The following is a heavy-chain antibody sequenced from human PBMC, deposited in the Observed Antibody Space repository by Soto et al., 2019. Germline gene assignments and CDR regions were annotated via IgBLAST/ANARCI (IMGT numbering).Heavy chain of an antibody. J-gene: IGHJ6*02. V-gene: IGHV1-69*01. Sequence: QVQLVQSGAEVKKPGSSVKVSCKASGGTFSSYAISWVRQAPGQGLEWMGGIIPIFGPANYAQKFQGRVTITADESTSTAYMELSSLRSEDTAAYYCARDRGYCSGGSCYRYYYGMDVWGQGTTVTVSS. CDR1: GGTFSSYA. CDR3: ARDRGYCSGGSCYRYYYGMDV. D-gene: IGHD2-15*01. CDR2: IIPIFGPA.